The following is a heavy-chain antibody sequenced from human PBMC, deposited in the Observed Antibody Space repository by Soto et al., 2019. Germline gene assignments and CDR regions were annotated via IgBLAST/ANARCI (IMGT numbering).Heavy chain of an antibody. Sequence: QFQLVQSGAEVKKPGASVKVSCKASGYNFTRFGISWVRQAPGHGLEWMGWMGAHSGHTRQAQKFEGRLTMTTDASMNTANNELRSLTSDDTALYFSGRVRQQLAQEDYYQFNGMEVWGQGTTVIVSS. CDR1: GYNFTRFG. J-gene: IGHJ6*02. CDR2: MGAHSGHT. D-gene: IGHD6-13*01. V-gene: IGHV1-18*01. CDR3: GRVRQQLAQEDYYQFNGMEV.